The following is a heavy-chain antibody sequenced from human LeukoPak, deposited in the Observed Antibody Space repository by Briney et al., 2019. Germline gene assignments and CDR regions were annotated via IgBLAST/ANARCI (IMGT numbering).Heavy chain of an antibody. CDR3: VIRGDNYAYDN. D-gene: IGHD5-18*01. CDR2: ISPNGGST. Sequence: PGGSLRLSCAASGFTFSSYAMHWVRQAPGKGLEYVSAISPNGGSTYYADSVKGRFTISRDNSKNTLYLQLNSLRGEDTAVYYCVIRGDNYAYDNWGQGTLVTVSS. J-gene: IGHJ4*02. CDR1: GFTFSSYA. V-gene: IGHV3-64D*06.